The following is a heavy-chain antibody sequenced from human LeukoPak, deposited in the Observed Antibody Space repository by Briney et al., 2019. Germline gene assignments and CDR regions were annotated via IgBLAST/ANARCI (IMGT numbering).Heavy chain of an antibody. V-gene: IGHV4-34*01. D-gene: IGHD3-22*01. J-gene: IGHJ3*02. CDR2: INHSGST. Sequence: SETLSLTCAVYGGSFSGYYWSWIRQPPGKGLEWIGEINHSGSTNYNPSLKSRVTISVDTSKNQFSLKLSSVTAADTAVYYCARVPYYYDSSVYAFDIWGQGTMVTVSS. CDR3: ARVPYYYDSSVYAFDI. CDR1: GGSFSGYY.